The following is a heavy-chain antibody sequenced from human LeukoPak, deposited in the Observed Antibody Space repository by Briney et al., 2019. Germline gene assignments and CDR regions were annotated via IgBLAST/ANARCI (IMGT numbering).Heavy chain of an antibody. J-gene: IGHJ5*02. Sequence: GASVKVSCKASGGTFSGYAISWVRQAPGQGLEWMGGIIPIFGTANYAQKFQGRVTITTDESTSTAYMELSSLRSEDTAVYYCARGGDQGGSSWFDPWGQGTLVTVSS. CDR1: GGTFSGYA. CDR2: IIPIFGTA. CDR3: ARGGDQGGSSWFDP. D-gene: IGHD6-13*01. V-gene: IGHV1-69*05.